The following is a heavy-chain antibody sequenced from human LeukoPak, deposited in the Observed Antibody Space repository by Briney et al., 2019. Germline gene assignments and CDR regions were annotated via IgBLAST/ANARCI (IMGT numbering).Heavy chain of an antibody. CDR3: ARDQGDAFDI. V-gene: IGHV3-74*01. Sequence: GGSLRLSCAASGFTFSSYWMHWVRQAPGKGLVWVSRTNSDGSSTSYADSVKGRFTISRDNAKNTLYLQMNSLRAEDTAVYYCARDQGDAFDIWGQGTMVTVSS. CDR1: GFTFSSYW. CDR2: TNSDGSST. J-gene: IGHJ3*02.